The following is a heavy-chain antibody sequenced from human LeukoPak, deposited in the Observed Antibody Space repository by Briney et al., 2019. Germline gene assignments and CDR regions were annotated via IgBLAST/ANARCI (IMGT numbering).Heavy chain of an antibody. CDR1: GGSFTNYY. CDR3: ARAWAFGESADAFDI. D-gene: IGHD3-10*01. J-gene: IGHJ3*02. V-gene: IGHV4-34*01. CDR2: INHSGST. Sequence: SETLSLTCAVYGGSFTNYYWSWIRQPPGKGLEWIGEINHSGSTNYNPSLKSRVTISVDTSKNQFSLKLSSVTAADTAVYYCARAWAFGESADAFDIWGQGTMVTVSS.